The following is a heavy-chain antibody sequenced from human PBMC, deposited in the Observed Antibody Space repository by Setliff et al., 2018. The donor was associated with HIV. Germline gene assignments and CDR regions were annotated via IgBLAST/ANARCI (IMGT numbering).Heavy chain of an antibody. D-gene: IGHD5-12*01. CDR2: IYHSGST. V-gene: IGHV4-38-2*01. CDR3: ATLRWLRSKHSAY. J-gene: IGHJ4*01. Sequence: SETLSLTCVVSGYSINSDFYWGWLRQPPGMGLESPGRGLEWIGHIYHSGSTYYNPSLKSRVTMSVDTSKNQFSLNLRSVTAADTAVYFCATLRWLRSKHSAYWGQGTLVTVSS. CDR1: GYSINSDFY.